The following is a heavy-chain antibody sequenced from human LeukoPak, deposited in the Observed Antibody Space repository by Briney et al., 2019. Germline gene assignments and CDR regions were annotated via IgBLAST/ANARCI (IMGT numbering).Heavy chain of an antibody. Sequence: GESLQISCKGSGYSFTSYWIGWVRQMPGKGLEWMGIIYPGDSDTRYSPSFQGQVTISADKSISTAYLQWSSLKASDTAMYYCARQKTYYYGSDAFDIWGQGTMVTVSS. J-gene: IGHJ3*02. CDR2: IYPGDSDT. CDR3: ARQKTYYYGSDAFDI. D-gene: IGHD3-10*01. CDR1: GYSFTSYW. V-gene: IGHV5-51*01.